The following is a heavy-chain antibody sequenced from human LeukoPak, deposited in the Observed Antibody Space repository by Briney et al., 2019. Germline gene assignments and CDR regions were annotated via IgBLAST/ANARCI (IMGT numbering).Heavy chain of an antibody. Sequence: SETLSLTCTVSGGSISSYYWSWIRQPPGKGLEWIGYIYYSGSTNYNPSLKSRVTISVDTSKNQFSLKLSSVTAADTAVYYCARAKALAAAGTVWFDPWGQGTLVTVSP. J-gene: IGHJ5*02. D-gene: IGHD6-13*01. CDR2: IYYSGST. CDR3: ARAKALAAAGTVWFDP. V-gene: IGHV4-59*01. CDR1: GGSISSYY.